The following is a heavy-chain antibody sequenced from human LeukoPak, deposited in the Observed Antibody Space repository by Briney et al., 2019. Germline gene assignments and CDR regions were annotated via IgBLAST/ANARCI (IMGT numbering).Heavy chain of an antibody. V-gene: IGHV1-18*01. CDR3: ARDSVPAALGGSDY. D-gene: IGHD2-2*01. J-gene: IGHJ4*02. CDR1: GYTFTSYG. Sequence: ASVKVSCKASGYTFTSYGISWVRQAPGQGLEWMGWISVYNGNTNYAQKLQGRVTMTTETSTSTTYVELRSLRSDDTAVYYCARDSVPAALGGSDYWGQGTLVTVSS. CDR2: ISVYNGNT.